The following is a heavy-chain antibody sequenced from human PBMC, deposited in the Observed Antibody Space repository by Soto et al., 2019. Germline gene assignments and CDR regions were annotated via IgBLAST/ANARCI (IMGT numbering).Heavy chain of an antibody. CDR2: ISYDGSNK. V-gene: IGHV3-30*18. J-gene: IGHJ4*02. Sequence: QVQLVESGGGVVQPGRSLSLSCAASGFTFSSYGMHWVRQAPGKGLEWVAVISYDGSNKYYADSVKGRFTISRDNSKNTLYLQMNSLRAEDTAVYYCAKWHSSGYGYFDYWGQGTLVTVSS. CDR3: AKWHSSGYGYFDY. D-gene: IGHD3-22*01. CDR1: GFTFSSYG.